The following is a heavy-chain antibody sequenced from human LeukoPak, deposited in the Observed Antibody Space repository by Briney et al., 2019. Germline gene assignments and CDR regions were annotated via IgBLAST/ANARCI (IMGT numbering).Heavy chain of an antibody. CDR1: GYTFTSYA. CDR3: ARKADCSGGSCYSPAGY. Sequence: GASVKVSCKASGYTFTSYAMHRVRQAPGQRLEWMGWINAGNGNTKYSQKFQGRVTITRDTSASTAYMELSSLRSEDTAVYYCARKADCSGGSCYSPAGYWGQGTLVTVSS. CDR2: INAGNGNT. J-gene: IGHJ4*02. V-gene: IGHV1-3*01. D-gene: IGHD2-15*01.